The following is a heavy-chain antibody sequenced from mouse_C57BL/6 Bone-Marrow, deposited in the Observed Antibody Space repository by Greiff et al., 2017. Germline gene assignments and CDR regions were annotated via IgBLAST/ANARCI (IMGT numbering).Heavy chain of an antibody. D-gene: IGHD1-1*01. CDR3: TPLTTVVAPRFAY. CDR1: GFNIKDDY. Sequence: VQLQQSGAELVRPGASVKLSCTASGFNIKDDYMHWVKQRPEQGLEWIGWIDPENGDTEYASKFQGKATRTADTSSNTAYLQLSSLTSEDTAVYYGTPLTTVVAPRFAYWGQGTLVTVSA. CDR2: IDPENGDT. V-gene: IGHV14-4*01. J-gene: IGHJ3*01.